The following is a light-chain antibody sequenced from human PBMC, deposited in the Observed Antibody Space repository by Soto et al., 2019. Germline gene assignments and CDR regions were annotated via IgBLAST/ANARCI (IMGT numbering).Light chain of an antibody. V-gene: IGKV3-15*01. CDR3: QQYNNGWT. CDR1: QSVSNN. J-gene: IGKJ1*01. Sequence: EIVMTQSPATLSVSPGERATLSCRASQSVSNNLAWYQKKPGQAPRLLIYGASTRATGIPARFSGGGSGTEFTLNISSLQSEDFAVYYCQQYNNGWTFGQGTRVEIK. CDR2: GAS.